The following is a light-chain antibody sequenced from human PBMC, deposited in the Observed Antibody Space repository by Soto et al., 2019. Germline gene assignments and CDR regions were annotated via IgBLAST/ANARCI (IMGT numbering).Light chain of an antibody. CDR1: SSDVGGYNY. CDR3: SSYTSSSTS. Sequence: QSALTQPASVSGSPGQSITISCTGTSSDVGGYNYVSWYQQHPGKAPKLMIYDVSNRPSGVSNRFSGSKSGNTASLTISGDQAEYEADYYCSSYTSSSTSFGRGTKLTVL. J-gene: IGLJ2*01. CDR2: DVS. V-gene: IGLV2-14*01.